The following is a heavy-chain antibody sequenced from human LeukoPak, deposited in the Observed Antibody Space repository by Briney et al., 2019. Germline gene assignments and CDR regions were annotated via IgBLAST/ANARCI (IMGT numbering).Heavy chain of an antibody. J-gene: IGHJ3*02. CDR3: ATTLGATTYRIDAFDI. V-gene: IGHV1-24*01. CDR2: FDPEDGET. D-gene: IGHD1-26*01. CDR1: VYTLTELS. Sequence: ASVTVSFKFSVYTLTELSMHWVRQARGKGLGWMGGFDPEDGETIYAQKFQGRVTMTEDTSTDTAYMELSSLRSEDTAVYYCATTLGATTYRIDAFDIWGQGTMVTVSS.